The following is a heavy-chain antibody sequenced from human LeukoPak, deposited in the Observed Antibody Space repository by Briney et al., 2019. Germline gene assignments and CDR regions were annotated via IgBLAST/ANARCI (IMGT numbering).Heavy chain of an antibody. CDR2: INHSGST. J-gene: IGHJ4*02. CDR1: GESISVYY. Sequence: PSETLSLTCAVYGESISVYYWSWIPQPPGKGGEGVGDINHSGSTNYNPSLKSRVTISVETSNKQFPQKSSPMTDAPTAVYCCARVSRFLLCSSSWYYFDYWGQGTLVSVST. D-gene: IGHD6-13*01. V-gene: IGHV4-34*01. CDR3: ARVSRFLLCSSSWYYFDY.